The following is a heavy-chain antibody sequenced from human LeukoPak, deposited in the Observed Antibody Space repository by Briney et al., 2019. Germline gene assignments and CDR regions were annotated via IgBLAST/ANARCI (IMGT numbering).Heavy chain of an antibody. J-gene: IGHJ4*02. CDR3: AKGDMPIVARALDY. CDR1: GFTFSSYS. D-gene: IGHD5-12*01. CDR2: LSGSGGST. V-gene: IGHV3-23*01. Sequence: GGSLRLSCAASGFTFSSYSMNWVRQAPGKGLEWVSALSGSGGSTYYADSVQGRFTISRNNYENTLYLQMSRLRAEDTAVYYCAKGDMPIVARALDYWGQGTLVTVSS.